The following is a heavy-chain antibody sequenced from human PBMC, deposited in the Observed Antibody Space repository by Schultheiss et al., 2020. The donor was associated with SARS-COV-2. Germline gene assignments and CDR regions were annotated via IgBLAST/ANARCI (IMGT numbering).Heavy chain of an antibody. D-gene: IGHD6-6*01. CDR1: GGSISSYY. Sequence: SETLSLTCTVSGGSISSYYWSWIRQPPGKGLEWIGYIYYSGSTYYNPSLKSRVTISVDTSKNQFSLKLSSVTAADTAVYYCAGIIAARTYYFDYWGQGTLVTVSS. J-gene: IGHJ4*02. V-gene: IGHV4-59*04. CDR2: IYYSGST. CDR3: AGIIAARTYYFDY.